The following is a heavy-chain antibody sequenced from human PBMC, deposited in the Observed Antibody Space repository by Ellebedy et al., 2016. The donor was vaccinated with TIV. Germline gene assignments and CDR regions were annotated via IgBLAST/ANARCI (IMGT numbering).Heavy chain of an antibody. CDR2: IYYSGST. V-gene: IGHV4-39*01. J-gene: IGHJ5*02. CDR3: ARQYYYDSSGYYYEIPWFDP. Sequence: MPSETLSLTCTVSGGSISSYYWGWIRQPPGKGLEWIGTIYYSGSTYCNPSLMSRVTISVDTSKNQFSLKLISVTAADTAVYFCARQYYYDSSGYYYEIPWFDPWGQGTLVTVSS. D-gene: IGHD3-22*01. CDR1: GGSISSYY.